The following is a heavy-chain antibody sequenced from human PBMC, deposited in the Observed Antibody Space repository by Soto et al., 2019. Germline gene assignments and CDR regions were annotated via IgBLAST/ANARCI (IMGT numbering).Heavy chain of an antibody. J-gene: IGHJ4*02. V-gene: IGHV1-18*01. CDR2: ISAYNGNT. Sequence: QVQLVQSGAEVKKPGASVKVSCKASGYTFTSYGISWVRQAPGQGLEWMGWISAYNGNTNYAQKLQGRVTMTTDTSTGTAYIDVSGLRADDTAVYYFARDDDCSGCSCYSNFDYWGQGTLVTVSS. CDR1: GYTFTSYG. CDR3: ARDDDCSGCSCYSNFDY. D-gene: IGHD2-15*01.